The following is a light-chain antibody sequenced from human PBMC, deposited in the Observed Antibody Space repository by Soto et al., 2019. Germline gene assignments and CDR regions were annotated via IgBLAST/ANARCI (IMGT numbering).Light chain of an antibody. V-gene: IGKV3-20*01. Sequence: EIVLTQSPGTLSFSPGESATLSCRASQSVSSSYLAWYQQKPGQAPRLLIYGASSRATGIPDRFSGSGSGTDFTLTISRLEPEDFAVYYCQQYGSSPLTFGGGTKVDIK. J-gene: IGKJ4*01. CDR1: QSVSSSY. CDR2: GAS. CDR3: QQYGSSPLT.